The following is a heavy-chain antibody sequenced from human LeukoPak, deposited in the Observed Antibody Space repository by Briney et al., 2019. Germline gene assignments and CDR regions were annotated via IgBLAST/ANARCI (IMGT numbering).Heavy chain of an antibody. J-gene: IGHJ6*03. Sequence: GGSLRLSCAASGFTFSNAWMSWVRQAPGKRREWVGRIKRKTDGGTTDYAAPVKGRFTISRDDSKNTLYLQMNSLKTEDTAVYYCTTDPHAYYYYMDVWGKGNTVTVSS. V-gene: IGHV3-15*01. CDR1: GFTFSNAW. CDR2: IKRKTDGGTT. CDR3: TTDPHAYYYYMDV.